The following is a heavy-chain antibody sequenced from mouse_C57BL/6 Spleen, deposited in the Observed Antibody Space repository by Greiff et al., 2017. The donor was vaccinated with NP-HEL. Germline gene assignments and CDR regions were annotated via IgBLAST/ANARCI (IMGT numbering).Heavy chain of an antibody. CDR2: IWRGGST. J-gene: IGHJ1*03. CDR3: AKNGRGYYEGYFDV. CDR1: GFSLTSYG. Sequence: QVQLQQSGPGLVQPSQSLSITCTVSGFSLTSYGVHWVRQSPGKGLEWLGVIWRGGSTDYNAAFMSRLSITKDNSKSQVFFKMNSLQADDTAIYYCAKNGRGYYEGYFDVWGTGTTVTVSS. V-gene: IGHV2-5*01. D-gene: IGHD2-3*01.